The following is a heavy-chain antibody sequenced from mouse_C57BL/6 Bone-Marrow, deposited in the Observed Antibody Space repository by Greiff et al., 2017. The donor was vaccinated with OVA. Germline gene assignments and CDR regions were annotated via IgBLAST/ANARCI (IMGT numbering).Heavy chain of an antibody. CDR2: INYDGSST. V-gene: IGHV5-16*01. J-gene: IGHJ2*01. Sequence: DVQLVESEGGLVQPGSSMKLSCTASGFTFSDYYMAWVRQVPEKGLEWVANINYDGSSTYYLDSLKSRFIISRDNAKNILYLQMSSLKSEDTATYYCARDGYDYDGFDYWGQGTTLTVSS. CDR3: ARDGYDYDGFDY. D-gene: IGHD2-4*01. CDR1: GFTFSDYY.